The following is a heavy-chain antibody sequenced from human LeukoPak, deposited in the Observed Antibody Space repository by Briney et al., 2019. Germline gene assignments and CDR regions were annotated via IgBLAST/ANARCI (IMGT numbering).Heavy chain of an antibody. CDR1: GGSISSSSYY. Sequence: SETLSLTCTVSGGSISSSSYYWAWIRQPPEKGLEWIGSIYYSGSTYHNPPLKSRVTISVDTSKNQFSLKLSSVTAADTAVYYCARLVGTASYYFDYWGQGTLVTVSS. CDR3: ARLVGTASYYFDY. CDR2: IYYSGST. D-gene: IGHD6-19*01. J-gene: IGHJ4*02. V-gene: IGHV4-39*01.